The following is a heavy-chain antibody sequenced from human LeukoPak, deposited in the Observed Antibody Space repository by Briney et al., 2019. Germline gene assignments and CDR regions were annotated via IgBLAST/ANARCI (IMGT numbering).Heavy chain of an antibody. D-gene: IGHD3-9*01. J-gene: IGHJ4*02. CDR1: GGTFGSYA. Sequence: SVKVSCKASGGTFGSYAISWVRQAPGQGLEWMGRIIPIFGTANYAQKFQGRVTITTDESTSTAYMELSSLRSEDTAVYYCAIREYDILTGYYETPIDYWGQGTLVTVSS. CDR2: IIPIFGTA. V-gene: IGHV1-69*05. CDR3: AIREYDILTGYYETPIDY.